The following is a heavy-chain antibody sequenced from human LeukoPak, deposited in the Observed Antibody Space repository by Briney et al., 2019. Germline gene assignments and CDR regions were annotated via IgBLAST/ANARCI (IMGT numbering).Heavy chain of an antibody. CDR1: GGTFSSYA. V-gene: IGHV1-69*13. D-gene: IGHD1-26*01. CDR3: ARGSELPGSFDI. Sequence: ASVKVSCKASGGTFSSYAISWVRQAPGQGLEWMGGIIPIFGTANYAQKFQGRVTITADEFTSTAYMELSSLRFEDTAVYYCARGSELPGSFDIWGQGTMVTVSS. CDR2: IIPIFGTA. J-gene: IGHJ3*02.